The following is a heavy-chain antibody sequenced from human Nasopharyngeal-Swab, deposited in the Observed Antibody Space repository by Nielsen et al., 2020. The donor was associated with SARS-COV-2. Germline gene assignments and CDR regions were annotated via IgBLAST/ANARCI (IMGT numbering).Heavy chain of an antibody. CDR2: IIPILDIG. D-gene: IGHD6-19*01. CDR1: GGSFSSYA. J-gene: IGHJ6*02. CDR3: ARDLWLETDYYYLGMDV. Sequence: SANVSCKASGGSFSSYAITWVRQAPGQGLEWMGRIIPILDIGRYAQKFQGRVTITADKSTNTAYMELSSLTSEDTAVYYCARDLWLETDYYYLGMDVWGQGTTVTVSS. V-gene: IGHV1-69*04.